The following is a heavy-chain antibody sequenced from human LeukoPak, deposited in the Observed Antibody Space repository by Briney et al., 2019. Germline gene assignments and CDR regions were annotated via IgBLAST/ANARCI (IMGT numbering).Heavy chain of an antibody. J-gene: IGHJ4*02. CDR2: ISSSSSYI. V-gene: IGHV3-21*01. CDR3: ASGISSSWYGEGGY. D-gene: IGHD6-13*01. CDR1: GSTFSSYS. Sequence: GGSLRLSCAASGSTFSSYSMNWVRQAPGKGLEWVSSISSSSSYIYYADSVKGRFTISRDNAKNSLYLQMNSLRAEDTAVYYCASGISSSWYGEGGYWGQGTLVTVSS.